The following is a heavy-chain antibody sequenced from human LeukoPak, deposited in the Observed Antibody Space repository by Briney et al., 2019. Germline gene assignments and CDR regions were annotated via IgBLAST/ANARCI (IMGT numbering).Heavy chain of an antibody. V-gene: IGHV3-53*01. CDR1: GFTFSNAW. CDR2: IYGAGAGIP. Sequence: QPGGSLRLSCAASGFTFSNAWMSWVRQAPGKGLEWVSVIYGAGAGIPYYIDSVKGRFTISRDNSRNTVYLQMNSLRAEDTAVYYCARELGDWGQGTLVTVSS. J-gene: IGHJ4*02. CDR3: ARELGD.